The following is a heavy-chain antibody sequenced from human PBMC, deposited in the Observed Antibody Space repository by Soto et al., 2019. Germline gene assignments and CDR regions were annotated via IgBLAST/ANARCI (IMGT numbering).Heavy chain of an antibody. Sequence: GGSLRLSCAASGFTFIIYGISWVRQAPGTGLEWVSVISAGGNTIYYADSVKGRFTISRDNSKNTLYLQVNSLRAEDTALYYCAMGESGSRRFDYWGQGTLVTVSS. V-gene: IGHV3-23*01. D-gene: IGHD3-16*01. CDR1: GFTFIIYG. CDR3: AMGESGSRRFDY. CDR2: ISAGGNTI. J-gene: IGHJ4*02.